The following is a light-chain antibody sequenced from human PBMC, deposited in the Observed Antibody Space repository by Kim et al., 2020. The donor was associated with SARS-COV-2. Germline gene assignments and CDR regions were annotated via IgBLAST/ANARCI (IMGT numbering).Light chain of an antibody. J-gene: IGKJ4*01. CDR2: DAS. CDR1: QSVITY. V-gene: IGKV3-11*01. Sequence: EIVLTQSPATLSLSPGERATLSCRASQSVITYLAWYQQKPGQAPRLLIYDASNRATGIPARFSGSGSGTDFILTISSLEPEDFAVYYCQQRYNWPPVTFGGGTKVDIK. CDR3: QQRYNWPPVT.